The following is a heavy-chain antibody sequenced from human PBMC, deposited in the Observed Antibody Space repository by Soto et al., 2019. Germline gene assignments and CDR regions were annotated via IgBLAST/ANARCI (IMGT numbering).Heavy chain of an antibody. D-gene: IGHD2-2*01. CDR1: GFTFSSYW. J-gene: IGHJ3*02. CDR2: IKQDGSEK. Sequence: PGGSLRLSCAASGFTFSSYWMSWVRQAPGKGLEWVANIKQDGSEKYYVDSVKGRFTISRDNAKNSLYLQMNSLRAEDTAVYYCARDGDCSSTSCLDAFDIWGQGTMVTVSS. CDR3: ARDGDCSSTSCLDAFDI. V-gene: IGHV3-7*03.